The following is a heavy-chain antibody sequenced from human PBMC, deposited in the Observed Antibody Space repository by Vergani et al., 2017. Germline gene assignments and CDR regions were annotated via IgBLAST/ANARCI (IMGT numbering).Heavy chain of an antibody. D-gene: IGHD3-10*01. CDR1: GFAFTYYG. V-gene: IGHV3-30*18. J-gene: IGHJ6*03. CDR2: ISNDGSNK. CDR3: AKGGDGSGSARRYYYDYMGV. Sequence: QVQLVESGGGVVQPGRSLRLSCAASGFAFTYYGMHWVRQAPGKGLEWVAFISNDGSNKYYTDSVKGRFTISRDNSKNTLYLQMNSLRAEDTVVYYCAKGGDGSGSARRYYYDYMGVWGKGTTVTVSS.